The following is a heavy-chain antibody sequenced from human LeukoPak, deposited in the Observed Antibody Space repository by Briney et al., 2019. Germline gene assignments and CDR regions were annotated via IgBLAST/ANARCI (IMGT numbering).Heavy chain of an antibody. Sequence: PSETLSLTCTVSGGSIRSFFWTWVRQPPGKGLEWIGYIYYSGSTNYNPSLESRVTMSEDTSNNQLSLKVTSVTAADTAVYYCARAMVTTGPPYFFDHWGQGALVTVSS. CDR1: GGSIRSFF. J-gene: IGHJ4*02. V-gene: IGHV4-59*01. D-gene: IGHD5-18*01. CDR2: IYYSGST. CDR3: ARAMVTTGPPYFFDH.